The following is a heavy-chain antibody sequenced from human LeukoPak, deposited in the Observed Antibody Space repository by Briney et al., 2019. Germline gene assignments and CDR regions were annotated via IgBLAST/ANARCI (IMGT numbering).Heavy chain of an antibody. CDR2: IYYSGST. CDR3: ARRGYYDSSGYYTFDY. D-gene: IGHD3-22*01. Sequence: SETLSLTCTVSGGSISSSSYYWGWIRQPPGKGLEWIGSIYYSGSTYYNPSLKSRVTISVDTSKNQFSLKLSSVTAADTAVYYCARRGYYDSSGYYTFDYWGQGTLVTVSS. V-gene: IGHV4-39*07. CDR1: GGSISSSSYY. J-gene: IGHJ4*02.